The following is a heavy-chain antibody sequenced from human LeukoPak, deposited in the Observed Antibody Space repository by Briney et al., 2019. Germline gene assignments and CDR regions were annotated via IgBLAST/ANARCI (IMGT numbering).Heavy chain of an antibody. CDR1: DGSISSGFYY. CDR2: IYYSGST. D-gene: IGHD3-10*01. Sequence: SETLSLTCSVSDGSISSGFYYWSWIRQPPGKGLEWIGYIYYSGSTNYNPSLKSRVTISVDTSKNQFSLKLSSVTAADTAVYYCARGVVMVRGVIKPYIDVWGKGTTVTISS. V-gene: IGHV4-61*01. CDR3: ARGVVMVRGVIKPYIDV. J-gene: IGHJ6*03.